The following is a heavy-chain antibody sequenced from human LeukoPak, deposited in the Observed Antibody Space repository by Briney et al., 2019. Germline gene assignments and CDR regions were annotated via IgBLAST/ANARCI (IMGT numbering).Heavy chain of an antibody. CDR2: ISAYKGDT. Sequence: GSSVKVSCKASGYTFTNYGVSWVRQAPGQGLEWLGWISAYKGDTNYAQNLQGRVTMTTDSPTSTAYMEVRSLRSDDSAVYYCAKDGYYYDSSGYYRKSELDYWGQGTLVTVSS. CDR3: AKDGYYYDSSGYYRKSELDY. V-gene: IGHV1-18*01. CDR1: GYTFTNYG. J-gene: IGHJ4*02. D-gene: IGHD3-22*01.